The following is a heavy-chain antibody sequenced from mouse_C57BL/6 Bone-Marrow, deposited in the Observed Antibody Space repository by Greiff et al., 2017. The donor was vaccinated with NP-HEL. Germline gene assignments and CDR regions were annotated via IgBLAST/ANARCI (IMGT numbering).Heavy chain of an antibody. Sequence: EVQLVESGPELVKPGASVKISCKASGYSFTDYNMNWVKQSNGKSLEWIGVINPNYGTTSYNQKFKGKATLTVDQSSSTAYMQLNSLTSEDSAVYYCARGVSYYGNPPAWFAYWGQGTLVTVSA. V-gene: IGHV1-39*01. D-gene: IGHD1-1*01. CDR2: INPNYGTT. CDR3: ARGVSYYGNPPAWFAY. CDR1: GYSFTDYN. J-gene: IGHJ3*01.